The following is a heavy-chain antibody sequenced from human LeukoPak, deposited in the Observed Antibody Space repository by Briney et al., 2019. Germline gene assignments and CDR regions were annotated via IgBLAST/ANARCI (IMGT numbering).Heavy chain of an antibody. J-gene: IGHJ5*02. Sequence: ASVKVSCKASGGTFSSYAISWVRQAPGQGLESMGRIIPILGIANYAQKFQGRVTITADKSTSTAYMELSSLRSEDTVVYYCARDRLVVVVAAWWFDPWSQGTLVTVSS. D-gene: IGHD2-15*01. CDR2: IIPILGIA. CDR3: ARDRLVVVVAAWWFDP. V-gene: IGHV1-69*04. CDR1: GGTFSSYA.